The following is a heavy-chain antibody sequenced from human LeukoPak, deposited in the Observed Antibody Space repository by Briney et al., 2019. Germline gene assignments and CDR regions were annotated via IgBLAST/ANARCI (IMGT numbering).Heavy chain of an antibody. D-gene: IGHD2-8*02. CDR3: AGHHPRNTVDF. CDR2: ISDIGSI. J-gene: IGHJ4*02. CDR1: GGSISSYY. Sequence: PLETLSLTCTVSGGSISSYYWSWIRQPPGKGLEWIAYISDIGSINYNPSLKSRVTISLETSKNQFSLKLSSVTAADTAVYYCAGHHPRNTVDFWGQGTLVTVSS. V-gene: IGHV4-59*08.